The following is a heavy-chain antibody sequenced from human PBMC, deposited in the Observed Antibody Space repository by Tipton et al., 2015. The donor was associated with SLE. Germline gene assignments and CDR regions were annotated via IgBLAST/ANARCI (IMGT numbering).Heavy chain of an antibody. V-gene: IGHV4-34*01. CDR2: INHSGST. Sequence: LRLSCAVYGGSFSGYYWSWIRQPPGKGLEWIGEINHSGSTKYNPSLESRVTMSIDTSKNRFSLNMNSVTAADTAVYYCARGFRPYYFDPWGQGTLVTVSS. CDR3: ARGFRPYYFDP. J-gene: IGHJ4*02. CDR1: GGSFSGYY. D-gene: IGHD2-21*01.